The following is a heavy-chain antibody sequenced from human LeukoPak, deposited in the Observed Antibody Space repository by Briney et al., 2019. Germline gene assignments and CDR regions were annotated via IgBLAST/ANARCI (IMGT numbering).Heavy chain of an antibody. D-gene: IGHD2-2*02. Sequence: GSSVKVSCKASGGIFSSYAISWVRQAPGQGLEWMGGIIPIFGTANYAQKFQGRVTITADESTSTAYMELSSLRSEDTAVYYCATCARNFYCYRFDYWSQGTLVTVSS. CDR3: ATCARNFYCYRFDY. V-gene: IGHV1-69*01. CDR2: IIPIFGTA. CDR1: GGIFSSYA. J-gene: IGHJ4*02.